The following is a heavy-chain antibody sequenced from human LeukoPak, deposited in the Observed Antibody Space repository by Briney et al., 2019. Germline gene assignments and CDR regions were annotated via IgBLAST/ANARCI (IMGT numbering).Heavy chain of an antibody. J-gene: IGHJ5*02. CDR2: INAGNGNT. D-gene: IGHD4-17*01. CDR3: ARDSAQDYGDDWNWFDP. Sequence: ASVKVSCKASGYTFTGYYMHWVRQAPGQGLEWMGWINAGNGNTKYSQKFQGRVTITRDTSASTAYMELSSLRSEDTAVYYCARDSAQDYGDDWNWFDPWGQGTLVTVSS. V-gene: IGHV1-3*01. CDR1: GYTFTGYY.